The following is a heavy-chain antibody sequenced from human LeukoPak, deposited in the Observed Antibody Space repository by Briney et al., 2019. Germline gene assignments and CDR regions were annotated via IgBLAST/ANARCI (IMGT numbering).Heavy chain of an antibody. CDR2: INTNTGNP. CDR1: GYTFTSYA. CDR3: ATRSTPDIPPPGDY. D-gene: IGHD2-15*01. V-gene: IGHV7-4-1*02. J-gene: IGHJ4*02. Sequence: VASVKVSCKASGYTFTSYAMNWVRQAPGQGLEWMGWINTNTGNPTYAQGFTGRFVFSLDTSVSTAYLQISSLKAEDTAVYYCATRSTPDIPPPGDYWGQGTLVTVSS.